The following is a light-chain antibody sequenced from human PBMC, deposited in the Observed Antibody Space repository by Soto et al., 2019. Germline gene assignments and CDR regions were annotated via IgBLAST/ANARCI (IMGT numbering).Light chain of an antibody. CDR3: QHYGSSLWT. CDR1: QSVSSSY. CDR2: GAS. V-gene: IGKV3-20*01. J-gene: IGKJ1*01. Sequence: EIVLTQSPGTLSLSPGERATVSCRASQSVSSSYLAWYQQKVGQAPRLLIYGASSRATGISDRFSGSGSGTDFTLTISRLEPEDFAVYYCQHYGSSLWTFGQGTKVEIK.